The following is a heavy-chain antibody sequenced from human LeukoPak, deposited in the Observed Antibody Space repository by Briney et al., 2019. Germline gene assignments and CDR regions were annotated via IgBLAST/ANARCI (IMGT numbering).Heavy chain of an antibody. J-gene: IGHJ5*02. V-gene: IGHV3-7*01. D-gene: IGHD7-27*01. CDR2: IKQDGSEK. CDR1: GFTFSSYW. CDR3: ARDRELGYSPFNWFDP. Sequence: GGSLRLSCAASGFTFSSYWMSWVRQAPGKGLEWVANIKQDGSEKYYVDSVKGRFTISRDNAKNSLYLQMNSLRAEDTAVYYCARDRELGYSPFNWFDPWGQGTLVTVSS.